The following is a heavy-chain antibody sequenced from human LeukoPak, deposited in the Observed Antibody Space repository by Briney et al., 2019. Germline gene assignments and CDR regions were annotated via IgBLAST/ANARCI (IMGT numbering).Heavy chain of an antibody. J-gene: IGHJ6*02. Sequence: GASAKVSCKASGGTFSSYAISWVRQAPGQGLEWMGGIIPIFGTTNYAQKFQGRVTITADESTSTAYMELSSLRSEDTAVYYCARDKEYYDFWSGYYQYGMDVWGQGTTVTVSS. V-gene: IGHV1-69*13. CDR2: IIPIFGTT. CDR3: ARDKEYYDFWSGYYQYGMDV. D-gene: IGHD3-3*01. CDR1: GGTFSSYA.